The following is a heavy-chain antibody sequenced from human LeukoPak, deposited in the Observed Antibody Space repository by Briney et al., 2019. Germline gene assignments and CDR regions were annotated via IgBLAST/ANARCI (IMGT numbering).Heavy chain of an antibody. Sequence: PGGSLRLSCAASGFTFGTSDMSWVRQAPGKGPEWVSTFSRSGPDTYYADSVKGRFTIFRDNSKDTLYLQMNSLRAEDTAVYYCAKAIRGSCYSEVCWFDPWGQGTLVTVSS. CDR2: FSRSGPDT. V-gene: IGHV3-23*01. CDR3: AKAIRGSCYSEVCWFDP. D-gene: IGHD2-15*01. CDR1: GFTFGTSD. J-gene: IGHJ5*02.